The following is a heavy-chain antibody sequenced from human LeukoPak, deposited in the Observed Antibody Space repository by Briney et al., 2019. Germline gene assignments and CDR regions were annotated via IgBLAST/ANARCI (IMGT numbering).Heavy chain of an antibody. Sequence: SETLSLTCAVSGGSISSGGYSWSWIRQPPGKGLEWIGYIYHSGSTNYNPSLKSRVTISVDTSKNQFSLKLSSVTAADTAVYYCARRGWLPYAHWFDPWGQGTLVTVSS. V-gene: IGHV4-30-2*01. D-gene: IGHD5-12*01. CDR1: GGSISSGGYS. J-gene: IGHJ5*02. CDR3: ARRGWLPYAHWFDP. CDR2: IYHSGST.